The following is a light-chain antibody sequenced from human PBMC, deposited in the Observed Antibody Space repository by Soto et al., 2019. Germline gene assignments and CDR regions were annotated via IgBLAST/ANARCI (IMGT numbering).Light chain of an antibody. V-gene: IGKV3-20*01. CDR2: GAS. CDR1: QSVSSNY. CDR3: QQFGGSPQYT. Sequence: EIVLTQSPRTLSMSPGERATLSCRASQSVSSNYLAWYQQKPGQAPRLLIYGASSRATGIPDRFSGSGSGTDFTLTISRLEPEDFAVYYCQQFGGSPQYTFGQGTRLEIK. J-gene: IGKJ2*01.